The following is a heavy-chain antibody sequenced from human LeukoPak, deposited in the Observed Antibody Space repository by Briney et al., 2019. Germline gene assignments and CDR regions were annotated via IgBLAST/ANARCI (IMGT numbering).Heavy chain of an antibody. D-gene: IGHD3-16*02. Sequence: GGSLRLSCAASGFTFSSYSMNWVRQAPGKGLEWVSSISSSSSYIYYADSVKGRFTISRDNAKNSLYLQMNSLRAEDTAVYYCARDLVATRPPRVIGPGYWGQGTLVTVSS. CDR2: ISSSSSYI. J-gene: IGHJ4*02. CDR3: ARDLVATRPPRVIGPGY. V-gene: IGHV3-21*01. CDR1: GFTFSSYS.